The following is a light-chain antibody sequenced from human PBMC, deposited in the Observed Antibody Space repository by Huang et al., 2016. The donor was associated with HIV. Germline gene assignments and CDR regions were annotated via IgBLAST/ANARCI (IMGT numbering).Light chain of an antibody. V-gene: IGKV3-20*01. CDR2: GAS. J-gene: IGKJ1*01. CDR3: QQYGSSPT. CDR1: QSVSSNY. Sequence: EIVLTQSPGTLSLSPGERATLSCRASQSVSSNYINWYQQKPGQAPRLLLDGASSRATGIPDRFSGSGSGTDFTLTISRLEPEDFAVYYCQQYGSSPTFGQGTKVEVK.